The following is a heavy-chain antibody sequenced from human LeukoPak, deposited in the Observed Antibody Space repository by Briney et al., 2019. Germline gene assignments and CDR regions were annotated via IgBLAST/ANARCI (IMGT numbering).Heavy chain of an antibody. V-gene: IGHV3-53*01. CDR1: GFTVSSNY. CDR2: IYSGGNT. D-gene: IGHD5-18*01. J-gene: IGHJ6*02. Sequence: GGSLRLSCAASGFTVSSNYMSWVRQAPGKGLEWVSVIYSGGNTYYADSVKGRFTISRDNSKNTLYLQMNSLRAEDTAVYYCASTALYYYGMDVWGQGTTVTVSS. CDR3: ASTALYYYGMDV.